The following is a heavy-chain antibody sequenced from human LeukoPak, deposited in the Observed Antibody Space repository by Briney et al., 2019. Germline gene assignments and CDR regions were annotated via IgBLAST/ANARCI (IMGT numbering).Heavy chain of an antibody. CDR3: AANTHSGY. J-gene: IGHJ4*02. CDR1: GFTFSSSW. V-gene: IGHV3-7*05. CDR2: IKGDGSEK. Sequence: GGSLRLSCAASGFTFSSSWMKWVRQAPGKGLESVAVIKGDGSEKLYVDSVKGRFAISRDNAKNSLYLQMNNVRAEDTAVYFCAANTHSGYWGQGALVTVSS. D-gene: IGHD3-16*01.